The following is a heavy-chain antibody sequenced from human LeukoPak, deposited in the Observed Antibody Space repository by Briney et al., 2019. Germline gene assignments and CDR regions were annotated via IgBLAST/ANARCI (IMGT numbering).Heavy chain of an antibody. CDR3: ASYYYDSSVLFDY. V-gene: IGHV3-7*01. CDR1: GFTFSSYW. D-gene: IGHD3-22*01. CDR2: IKQDGSEK. J-gene: IGHJ4*02. Sequence: QTGGSLRLSCAASGFTFSSYWMSWVRQAPGKGLEWVANIKQDGSEKYYVDSVKGRFTISRDNAKNSLYLQMNSLRAEDTAVYYCASYYYDSSVLFDYWVQGTLVTVSS.